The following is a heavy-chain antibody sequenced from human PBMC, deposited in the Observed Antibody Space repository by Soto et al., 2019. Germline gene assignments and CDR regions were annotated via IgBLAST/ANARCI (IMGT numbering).Heavy chain of an antibody. CDR2: INNDGSTT. V-gene: IGHV3-74*01. CDR3: ASQGLYYYGLDV. CDR1: VFPFSTYW. Sequence: GGSLRLCGAASVFPFSTYWMHWVRQAPGKGPVWVSRINNDGSTTRYADSVKGRFTISRDNAKNTLYLQMNSLRAEDTAVYYCASQGLYYYGLDVWGQGTTVTVSS. J-gene: IGHJ6*02.